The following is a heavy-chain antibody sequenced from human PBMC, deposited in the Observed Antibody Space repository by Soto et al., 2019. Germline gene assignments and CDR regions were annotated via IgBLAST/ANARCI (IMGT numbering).Heavy chain of an antibody. CDR3: AKDPVYDDFWSGYYPTDYYFDY. CDR1: GFTFSSYA. J-gene: IGHJ4*02. Sequence: GGSLRLSCAASGFTFSSYAMSWVRQAPGKGLEWVSAISGSGGSTYYADSVKGRFTISRDNSKNTLYLQMNSLRAEDTAVYYCAKDPVYDDFWSGYYPTDYYFDYWGPGTLVTVSS. V-gene: IGHV3-23*01. CDR2: ISGSGGST. D-gene: IGHD3-3*01.